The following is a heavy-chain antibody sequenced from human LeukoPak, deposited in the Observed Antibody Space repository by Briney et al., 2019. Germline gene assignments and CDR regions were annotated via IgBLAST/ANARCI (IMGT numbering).Heavy chain of an antibody. CDR2: IYGGDT. CDR1: GFTVSSNY. CDR3: ARDHHFWSGYAFDI. D-gene: IGHD3-3*02. J-gene: IGHJ3*02. Sequence: GGSLRLSCAASGFTVSSNYMSWVRQAPGKGLEWVSVIYGGDTYYADSVKGRFTISRDNSRNTLYLQMSSLRAEDTAIYYCARDHHFWSGYAFDIWGQGTLVTVSS. V-gene: IGHV3-53*01.